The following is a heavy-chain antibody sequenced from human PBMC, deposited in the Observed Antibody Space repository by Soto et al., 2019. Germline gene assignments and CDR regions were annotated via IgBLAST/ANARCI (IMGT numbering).Heavy chain of an antibody. Sequence: SETLSLTCTVSNGSVSSGTYSWSWVRQPPGKGLDWIGYIYHSGTTYYTPYLKSRLTMSMDRANDHFSLNLTSVTAADTAVYFCARGHYYYGMDVWGQGSTGTFSS. CDR1: NGSVSSGTYS. CDR2: IYHSGTT. V-gene: IGHV4-30-2*01. CDR3: ARGHYYYGMDV. J-gene: IGHJ6*02.